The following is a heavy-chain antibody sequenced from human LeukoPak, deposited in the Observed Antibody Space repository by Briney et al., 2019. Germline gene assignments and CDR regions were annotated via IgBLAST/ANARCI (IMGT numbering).Heavy chain of an antibody. CDR3: ARGARQSSGYYYERD. CDR2: PNSGGT. D-gene: IGHD3-22*01. J-gene: IGHJ4*02. V-gene: IGHV1-2*02. Sequence: PNSGGTNYAQKFQGRVTMTRDTSISTAYMELSRLRSDDTAVYYCARGARQSSGYYYERDWGQGTLVTVSS.